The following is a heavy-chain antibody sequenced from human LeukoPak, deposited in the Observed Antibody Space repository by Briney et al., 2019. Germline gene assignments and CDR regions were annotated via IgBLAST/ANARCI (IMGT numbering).Heavy chain of an antibody. J-gene: IGHJ4*02. V-gene: IGHV1-69*06. CDR2: IIPIFGTA. CDR3: ARGGDGYYTSFDY. Sequence: SVKVSCKASGGTFSSYAISWVRQAPGQGLEWMGGIIPIFGTANYAQKFQGRVTITADKSTSTAYMELSSLRSEDTAVYYCARGGDGYYTSFDYWGQGTLVTVSS. D-gene: IGHD2-21*01. CDR1: GGTFSSYA.